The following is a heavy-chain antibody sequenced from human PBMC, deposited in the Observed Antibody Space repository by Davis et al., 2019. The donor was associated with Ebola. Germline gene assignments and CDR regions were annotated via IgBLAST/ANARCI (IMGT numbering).Heavy chain of an antibody. CDR3: ARCLYGGRSDY. CDR2: IYDTLNDIGVS. J-gene: IGHJ4*02. D-gene: IGHD4-23*01. Sequence: SETLSLTCAVSGDSISRGVYSWSWIRQPPGKGLEWIGYIYDTLNDIGVSSYNPSLESRVTMLVDRSKNQFSLKLSSVTAADTAMYYCARCLYGGRSDYWGQGTLVTVSS. V-gene: IGHV4-30-2*01. CDR1: GDSISRGVYS.